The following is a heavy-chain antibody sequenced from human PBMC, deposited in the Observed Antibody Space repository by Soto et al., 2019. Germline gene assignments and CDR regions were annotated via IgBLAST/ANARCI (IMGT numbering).Heavy chain of an antibody. CDR2: IYPGDSDA. CDR3: ARLEDSAMIRD. V-gene: IGHV5-51*01. D-gene: IGHD5-18*01. Sequence: EVQLVQSGAEVKKPGESLKISCQGSGFSFTRNWIGWVRQMPGKGLEWMGVIYPGDSDARYSPSFQGQVTISADKSISTAYLQWSSLKASDTALYYCARLEDSAMIRDWGQGTLVTVSS. J-gene: IGHJ4*02. CDR1: GFSFTRNW.